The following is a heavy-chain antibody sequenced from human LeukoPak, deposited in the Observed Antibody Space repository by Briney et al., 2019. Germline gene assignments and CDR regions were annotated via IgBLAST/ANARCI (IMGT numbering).Heavy chain of an antibody. CDR1: GDTLTEFA. CDR2: FDPEDGET. J-gene: IGHJ6*02. Sequence: ASVKVSCKVSGDTLTEFAMHWVRQAPGKGLEWMGGFDPEDGETIYAQKFQGRVIMSEDTSTDTAYMELSSLRSEDTAVYYCAADRFSIFGVVITPKNYYSMDVWGQGTTVTVSS. D-gene: IGHD3-3*01. CDR3: AADRFSIFGVVITPKNYYSMDV. V-gene: IGHV1-24*01.